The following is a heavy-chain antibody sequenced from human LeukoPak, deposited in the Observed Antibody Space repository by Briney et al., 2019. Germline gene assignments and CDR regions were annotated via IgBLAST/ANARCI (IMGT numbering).Heavy chain of an antibody. Sequence: ASVKVSCKASGYTFTSYDINWVRQATGQGFEWMGWINPNSGGTNYAQKFQGRVTMTRDTSISTAYMELSRLRSDDTAVYYCARVAYIYYDSSGLSIDYWGQGTLVTASS. V-gene: IGHV1-2*02. CDR2: INPNSGGT. CDR3: ARVAYIYYDSSGLSIDY. CDR1: GYTFTSYD. J-gene: IGHJ4*02. D-gene: IGHD3-22*01.